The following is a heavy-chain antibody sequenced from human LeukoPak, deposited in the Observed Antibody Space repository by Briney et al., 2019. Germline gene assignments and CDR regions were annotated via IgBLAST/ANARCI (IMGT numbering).Heavy chain of an antibody. J-gene: IGHJ4*02. CDR2: IYTSGSN. V-gene: IGHV4-4*07. Sequence: PSETLSLTCTVSGGSISGYYWSWTRQPAGKGLEWIGRIYTSGSNNYNPSLKSRVTMSVDTSKNQFSLTLSSVTAADTAVYYCARVGTMVRGVAPDYWGQGTLVTVSS. D-gene: IGHD3-10*01. CDR1: GGSISGYY. CDR3: ARVGTMVRGVAPDY.